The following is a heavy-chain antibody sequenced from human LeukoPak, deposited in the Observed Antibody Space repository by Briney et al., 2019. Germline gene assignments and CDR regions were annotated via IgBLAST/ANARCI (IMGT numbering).Heavy chain of an antibody. D-gene: IGHD5-18*01. J-gene: IGHJ6*03. V-gene: IGHV1-69*06. CDR2: IIPIFGTT. CDR3: ARGRYSSDFGGNYYYYYMDV. Sequence: SVKVSCKASGYTFTSYGISWVRQAPGQGLEWMGGIIPIFGTTNYAQKFQGRVTITADKSTSTAYMELSSLRSEDTAVYYCARGRYSSDFGGNYYYYYMDVWGKGTTVTVSS. CDR1: GYTFTSYG.